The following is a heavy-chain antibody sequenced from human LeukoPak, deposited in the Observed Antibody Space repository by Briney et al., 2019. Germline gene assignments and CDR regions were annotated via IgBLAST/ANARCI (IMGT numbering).Heavy chain of an antibody. CDR3: ATVSEY. Sequence: PGGSLRLSCAAFSHSAMYWVRQAPGEGLEWGSGINHDGTGTYYADSVKGRFTISRDNAKNTVDLQMNGLSAEDTTVYYCATVSEYWGQGTLVTVSS. J-gene: IGHJ4*02. CDR2: INHDGTGT. CDR1: SHSA. V-gene: IGHV3-74*01.